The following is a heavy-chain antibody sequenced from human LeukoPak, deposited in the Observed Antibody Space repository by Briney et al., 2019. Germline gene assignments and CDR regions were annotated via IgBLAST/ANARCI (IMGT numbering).Heavy chain of an antibody. J-gene: IGHJ4*02. CDR1: GGSVINTNW. D-gene: IGHD3-3*01. CDR2: VHLDGRT. V-gene: IGHV4-4*02. CDR3: AREGGFYRPLDY. Sequence: SETLSLTCGVSGGSVINTNWWTWVRQPPGKGLEWIGEVHLDGRTNYNPSPESRLTMSVDVSENQVSLKLTSVTAADTAVYYCAREGGFYRPLDYSGQGTLVTVSS.